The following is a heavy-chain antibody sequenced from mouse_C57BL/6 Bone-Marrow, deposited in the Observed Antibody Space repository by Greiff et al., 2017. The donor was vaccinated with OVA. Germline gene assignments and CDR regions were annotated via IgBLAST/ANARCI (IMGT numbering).Heavy chain of an antibody. CDR1: GYAFSSSW. D-gene: IGHD2-3*01. V-gene: IGHV1-82*01. CDR3: ARGLLPYYFDY. CDR2: IYPGDGDT. J-gene: IGHJ2*01. Sequence: QVQLQQSGPELVKPGASVKISCKASGYAFSSSWMNWVKQRPGKGLEWIGRIYPGDGDTNYNGKFKGKATFTADTSSNTAYMQLSSLTTEDSAIYYCARGLLPYYFDYWGQGTTLTVSS.